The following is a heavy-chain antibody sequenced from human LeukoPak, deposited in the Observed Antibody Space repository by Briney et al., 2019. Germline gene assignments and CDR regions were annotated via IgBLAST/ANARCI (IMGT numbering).Heavy chain of an antibody. Sequence: GGSLRLSCAAPGFTFSSYGMHWVRQAPGKGLEWVAVISYDGSNKYYADSVKGRFTISRDNSKNTLYLQMNSLRAEDTAVYYCAKGVPHTHFDYGDYFQHWGQGTLVTVSS. V-gene: IGHV3-30*18. CDR2: ISYDGSNK. J-gene: IGHJ1*01. CDR1: GFTFSSYG. D-gene: IGHD4-17*01. CDR3: AKGVPHTHFDYGDYFQH.